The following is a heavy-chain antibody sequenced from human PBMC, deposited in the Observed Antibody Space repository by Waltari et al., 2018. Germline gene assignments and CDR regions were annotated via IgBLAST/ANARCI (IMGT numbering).Heavy chain of an antibody. CDR3: ARDGSRGGDFDY. V-gene: IGHV3-7*03. CDR2: IKEDGSEI. D-gene: IGHD1-26*01. CDR1: GFTFSDYW. J-gene: IGHJ4*02. Sequence: VQLVESGGGLVQPGGSLRLSCAASGFTFSDYWMTWVRQAPGKGLAWVANIKEDGSEIYYADCVKGRFTMSRDNAKNSLYLQMNSLRDEDMAIYYCARDGSRGGDFDYWGQGTLVTVSS.